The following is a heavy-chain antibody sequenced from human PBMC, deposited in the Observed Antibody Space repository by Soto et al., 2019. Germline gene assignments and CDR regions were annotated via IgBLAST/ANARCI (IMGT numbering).Heavy chain of an antibody. J-gene: IGHJ6*02. CDR1: SGPTSSHN. D-gene: IGHD3-10*01. V-gene: IGHV4-59*08. Sequence: QVQLQQSGPGLVKPSETLSLTCTVSSGPTSSHNWGWIRQPPGRGLEWIGYVYNTGGTSYNPTLRSRVTISADTSTKNISLPPSSVTAADTAVYYCVRQGIGPLHGLVDVWGQGTTVSVSS. CDR3: VRQGIGPLHGLVDV. CDR2: VYNTGGT.